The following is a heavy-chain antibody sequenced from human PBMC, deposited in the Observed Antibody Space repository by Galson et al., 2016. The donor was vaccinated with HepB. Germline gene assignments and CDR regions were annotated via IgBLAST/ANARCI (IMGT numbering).Heavy chain of an antibody. Sequence: SVKVSCKASGYSFTAYGIGWVRQAPGQGLEWMGWIGTYNGYATYAQKLQGRVTMTTDTSTSTAYMELRSLRSDDTAVYCCAGNDSSGYYSRWGQGTLVTVSS. CDR1: GYSFTAYG. CDR3: AGNDSSGYYSR. J-gene: IGHJ4*02. V-gene: IGHV1-18*01. D-gene: IGHD3-22*01. CDR2: IGTYNGYA.